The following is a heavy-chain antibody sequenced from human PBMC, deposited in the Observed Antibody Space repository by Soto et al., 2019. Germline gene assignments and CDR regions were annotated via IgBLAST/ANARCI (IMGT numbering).Heavy chain of an antibody. J-gene: IGHJ6*02. CDR3: AKDQVGYCISTSCRHYYYGRDV. CDR2: IIPILGIA. V-gene: IGHV1-69*04. D-gene: IGHD2-2*01. CDR1: GGTFSGYT. Sequence: GASVKVSCKASGGTFSGYTISWVRQAPGQGLEWMGRIIPILGIANYAQKFQGRVTITADKSTNTAYMELNSRRAEDTAVYYCAKDQVGYCISTSCRHYYYGRDVWGQGTTVTVSS.